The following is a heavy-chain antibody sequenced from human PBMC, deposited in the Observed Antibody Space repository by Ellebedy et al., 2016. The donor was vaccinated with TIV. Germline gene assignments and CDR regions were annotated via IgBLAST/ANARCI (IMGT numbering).Heavy chain of an antibody. Sequence: ASVKVSCKASGDTFTDYAFSWVRQAPGQGLEWMGKIITLHGITNYAQKFQGRVTMTEDTSTDTAYMELSSLRSEDTAVYYCATATGHIVVVTAIPSAFDIWGQGTMVTVSS. J-gene: IGHJ3*02. CDR3: ATATGHIVVVTAIPSAFDI. CDR2: IITLHGIT. D-gene: IGHD2-21*02. CDR1: GDTFTDYA. V-gene: IGHV1-69*04.